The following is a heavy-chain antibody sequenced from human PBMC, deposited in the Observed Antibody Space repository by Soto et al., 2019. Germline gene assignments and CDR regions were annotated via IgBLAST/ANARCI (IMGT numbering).Heavy chain of an antibody. CDR1: GFTFSSYA. V-gene: IGHV3-23*01. Sequence: GGSLRLSCAASGFTFSSYAMSWVRQAPGKGLEWVSAISGSGGSTYYADSVKGRFTISRGNSKNTLYLQMNSLRAEDTAVYYCAKDQEQWLVYYFDYWGQGTLVTVSS. CDR3: AKDQEQWLVYYFDY. D-gene: IGHD6-19*01. CDR2: ISGSGGST. J-gene: IGHJ4*02.